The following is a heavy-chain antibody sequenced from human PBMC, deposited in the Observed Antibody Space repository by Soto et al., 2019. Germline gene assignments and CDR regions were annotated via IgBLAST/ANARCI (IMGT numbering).Heavy chain of an antibody. CDR3: ARLTYSFSSGPY. V-gene: IGHV1-18*01. J-gene: IGHJ4*02. Sequence: ASVKVSCKASGYTFTSYGIIWVRQAPGQGLEWMGWINTKNGNTHYAQKLQGRVTMTRDTSTSTVYMELSSLRSEDTAVYYCARLTYSFSSGPYWGQGTLVTVSS. CDR1: GYTFTSYG. CDR2: INTKNGNT. D-gene: IGHD6-13*01.